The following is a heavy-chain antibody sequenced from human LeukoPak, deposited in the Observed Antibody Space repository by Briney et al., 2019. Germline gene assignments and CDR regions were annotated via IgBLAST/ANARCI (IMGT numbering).Heavy chain of an antibody. V-gene: IGHV4-59*01. J-gene: IGHJ5*02. Sequence: SETLSLTCTVSGAPISSYYWIWIRQPPGKGLEWIGYIYYSESTNYNPSLKSRVTISVDTSKNHFSLKLTSVTAADTAVYYCARGRVPTATWGQGTLVTVSS. D-gene: IGHD2-2*01. CDR2: IYYSEST. CDR1: GAPISSYY. CDR3: ARGRVPTAT.